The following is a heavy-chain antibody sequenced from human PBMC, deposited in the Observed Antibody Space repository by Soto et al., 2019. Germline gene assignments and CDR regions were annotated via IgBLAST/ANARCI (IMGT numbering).Heavy chain of an antibody. CDR3: ARQSVGINYDFWSGYYALDV. D-gene: IGHD3-3*01. CDR1: GGSISSYY. J-gene: IGHJ6*04. CDR2: IYYSGST. V-gene: IGHV4-59*08. Sequence: SETLSLTCTVAGGSISSYYWSWIRQPPGKGLEWIGYIYYSGSTNYNPSLKSRVTISVDTSKNQFSLKLSSVTAADTAVYYCARQSVGINYDFWSGYYALDVWGKGTTVTVSS.